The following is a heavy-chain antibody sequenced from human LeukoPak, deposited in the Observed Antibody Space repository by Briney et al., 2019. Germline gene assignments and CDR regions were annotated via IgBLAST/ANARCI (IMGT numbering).Heavy chain of an antibody. J-gene: IGHJ5*02. CDR3: ARDRDSSWYLWFDP. V-gene: IGHV4-59*01. CDR2: IYYSGST. CDR1: GGSINNYY. D-gene: IGHD6-13*01. Sequence: SETLSLTCTVSGGSINNYYWNWIRQPPGKGLEWIGYIYYSGSTNYNPSLKSRVTISVDTSKNQFSLKLSSVTAADTAVYYCARDRDSSWYLWFDPWGQGTLVTVSS.